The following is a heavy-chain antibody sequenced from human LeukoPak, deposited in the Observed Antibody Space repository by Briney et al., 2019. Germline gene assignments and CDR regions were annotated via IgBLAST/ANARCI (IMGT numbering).Heavy chain of an antibody. Sequence: PGGSLRLSCVASGFNFRNYGMNWVRQAPGKGLEWVAAVSDDGDKTYYGDSVKGRFTVSRDNSKNTLYLQMNSLRAEDTAVYYCAKDFRRYCSGGSCYGAQHWGQGTLVTVSS. D-gene: IGHD2-15*01. J-gene: IGHJ1*01. CDR2: VSDDGDKT. V-gene: IGHV3-23*01. CDR1: GFNFRNYG. CDR3: AKDFRRYCSGGSCYGAQH.